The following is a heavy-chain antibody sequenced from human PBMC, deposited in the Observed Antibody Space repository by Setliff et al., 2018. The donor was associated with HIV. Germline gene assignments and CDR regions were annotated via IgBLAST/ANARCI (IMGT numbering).Heavy chain of an antibody. D-gene: IGHD6-6*01. Sequence: SETLSLTCTVSGGSISTYYWSWIRQPPGKGLEWIGYVYYSGTTNYNPSLKSRVTISVDTSKNQFSLSLNSVTAADTAVYYCARGQPRSAFDIWGQGTMVTVSS. CDR2: VYYSGTT. V-gene: IGHV4-59*01. J-gene: IGHJ3*02. CDR1: GGSISTYY. CDR3: ARGQPRSAFDI.